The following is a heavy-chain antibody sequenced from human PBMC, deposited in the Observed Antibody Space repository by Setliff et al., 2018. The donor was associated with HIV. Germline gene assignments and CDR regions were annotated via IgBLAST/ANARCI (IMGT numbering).Heavy chain of an antibody. Sequence: SETLSLTCAASGYSINSGFSRAWIRQPPGQGPQWIGSIYQSGSIYYNPSLQSRVTISVDSSKNQFSLNLFAVTAADTAVYYCARPRRVRSRAWYWFDIWGQGTLVTVSS. D-gene: IGHD6-19*01. CDR2: IYQSGSI. J-gene: IGHJ5*02. CDR3: ARPRRVRSRAWYWFDI. CDR1: GYSINSGFS. V-gene: IGHV4-38-2*01.